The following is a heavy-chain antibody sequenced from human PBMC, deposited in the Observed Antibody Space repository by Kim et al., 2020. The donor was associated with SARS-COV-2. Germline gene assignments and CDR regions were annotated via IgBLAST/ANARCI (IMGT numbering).Heavy chain of an antibody. CDR2: GST. CDR3: ARGPTVTTD. Sequence: GSTYYADSVKGRFPISRANSKNTVYLQRNSLRAEDTAVYYCARGPTVTTDWGQGTLVTVSS. D-gene: IGHD4-4*01. V-gene: IGHV3-66*01. J-gene: IGHJ4*02.